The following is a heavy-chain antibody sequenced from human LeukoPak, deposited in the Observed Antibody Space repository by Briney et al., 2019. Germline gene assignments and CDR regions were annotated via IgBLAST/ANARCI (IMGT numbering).Heavy chain of an antibody. V-gene: IGHV3-21*01. J-gene: IGHJ3*02. CDR2: IGSSSNYI. CDR1: GFTFSSYS. D-gene: IGHD5-18*01. Sequence: PGGSLRLSCAASGFTFSSYSMNWVRQAPGKGLEWVSSIGSSSNYIYYSDSVKGRFTISRDNANNSLFLQMNSLRAEDTAVYYCARGYGVFGYTAAFDIWGQGTMVTVSS. CDR3: ARGYGVFGYTAAFDI.